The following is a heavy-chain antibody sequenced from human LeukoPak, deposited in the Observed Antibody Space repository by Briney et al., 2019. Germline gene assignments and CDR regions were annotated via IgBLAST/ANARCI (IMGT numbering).Heavy chain of an antibody. J-gene: IGHJ5*02. CDR2: IYYSGST. D-gene: IGHD2-2*01. CDR3: ARGHCSSTSCSRNWFDP. Sequence: SETLSLTCTVSGGSISSHYWSWIRQPPGKGLEWIGYIYYSGSTNYNPSLKSRVTISVDTSKNQFSLKLSSVTAADTAVYYCARGHCSSTSCSRNWFDPWGQGTLVSVSS. V-gene: IGHV4-59*11. CDR1: GGSISSHY.